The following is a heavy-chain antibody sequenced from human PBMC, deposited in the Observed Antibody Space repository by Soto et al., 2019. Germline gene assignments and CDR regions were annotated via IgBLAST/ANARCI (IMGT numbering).Heavy chain of an antibody. J-gene: IGHJ4*02. Sequence: QVQLQESGPGLVKPSQTLSLTCTVSGGSISSGGYYWSWIRQHPGKGLEWIGYIYYSGSTYYNPSPKSRVTISVHTSKNQCSLKLSSVTAADTAVYYCASGSVVAATLSDYWGQGTLVTVSS. CDR2: IYYSGST. D-gene: IGHD2-15*01. CDR1: GGSISSGGYY. CDR3: ASGSVVAATLSDY. V-gene: IGHV4-31*03.